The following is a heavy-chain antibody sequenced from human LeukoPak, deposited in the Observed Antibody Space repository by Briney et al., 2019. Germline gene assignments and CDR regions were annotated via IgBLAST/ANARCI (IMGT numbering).Heavy chain of an antibody. Sequence: GGSLRLSCAASGFTFSDHYMDWVRQAPGKGLEWVGRTRNKAKSYTTGYAASVKGRFTVSRDDSKSSLYLQMNSLKTEDTAVYYCARGVSDSGYYYMDVWGTGTTVTVSS. V-gene: IGHV3-72*01. CDR1: GFTFSDHY. D-gene: IGHD2-15*01. CDR2: TRNKAKSYTT. CDR3: ARGVSDSGYYYMDV. J-gene: IGHJ6*03.